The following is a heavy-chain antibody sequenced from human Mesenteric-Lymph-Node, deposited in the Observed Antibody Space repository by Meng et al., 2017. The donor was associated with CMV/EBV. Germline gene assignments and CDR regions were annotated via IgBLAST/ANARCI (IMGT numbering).Heavy chain of an antibody. D-gene: IGHD3-10*01. Sequence: ETLSLTCAASGFTFSDYAMSWVRQAPGKGLEWVSVIYTGSSRTYYADSVKGRFTISRDDSKNTLYLQMNSLRAEDTAVYYCAKDYYGSGSYFDYWGQGTLVTVSS. V-gene: IGHV3-23*03. CDR2: IYTGSSRT. J-gene: IGHJ4*02. CDR3: AKDYYGSGSYFDY. CDR1: GFTFSDYA.